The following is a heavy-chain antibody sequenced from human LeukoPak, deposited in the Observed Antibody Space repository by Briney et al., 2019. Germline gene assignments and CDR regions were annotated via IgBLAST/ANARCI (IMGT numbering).Heavy chain of an antibody. V-gene: IGHV3-23*01. J-gene: IGHJ4*02. CDR2: ISGRGDRT. CDR3: ARGVDGAFDY. D-gene: IGHD3-10*01. Sequence: GGSLRLSCAASRFIFSGYSMAWVRQTPGKGLEWLSEISGRGDRTYYPDSVKGRFTISRDNSKNTLFLEMTSLRVEDTAIYYCARGVDGAFDYWGQGTLVTVSS. CDR1: RFIFSGYS.